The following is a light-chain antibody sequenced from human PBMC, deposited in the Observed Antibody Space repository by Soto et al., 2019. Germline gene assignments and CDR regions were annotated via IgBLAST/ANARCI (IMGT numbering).Light chain of an antibody. V-gene: IGLV2-23*01. Sequence: QSVLTQPASVSGSPGQSVTISCTGTSLDVGKYDLVSWYQHFPGKAPKLMIFEAIRRPSGISDRFSGSKSGNTASLTISLLQVEDEADYYCCSYSLITPYVFGSGTKVTVL. CDR2: EAI. CDR3: CSYSLITPYV. CDR1: SLDVGKYDL. J-gene: IGLJ1*01.